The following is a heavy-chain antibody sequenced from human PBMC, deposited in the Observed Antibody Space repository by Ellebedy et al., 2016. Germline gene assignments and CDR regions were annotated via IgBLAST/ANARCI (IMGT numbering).Heavy chain of an antibody. CDR3: VRTGDPGWFDP. D-gene: IGHD7-27*01. J-gene: IGHJ5*02. V-gene: IGHV4-30-4*01. CDR2: IFYRGST. Sequence: SETLSLTCSVSGASISSGDYYWSWIRQPPGKGLEWIGYIFYRGSTYYNPSLKSRITISVDTSKNEFSLKLGSVTAADTAVYYCVRTGDPGWFDPWGQGTLVTVSS. CDR1: GASISSGDYY.